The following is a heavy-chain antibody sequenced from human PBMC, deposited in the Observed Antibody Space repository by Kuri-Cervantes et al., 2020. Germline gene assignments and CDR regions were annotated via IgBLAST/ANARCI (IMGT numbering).Heavy chain of an antibody. D-gene: IGHD3-9*01. J-gene: IGHJ4*02. CDR2: IYSSGDT. CDR3: ARGRNPDILTGFH. CDR1: GFTVSSNY. V-gene: IGHV3-66*02. Sequence: GESLKISCTASGFTVSSNYMSWVRQAPGKGLEWVSIIYSSGDTYYIDSVKGRLTISRDNSKNTLYLQMNSLRVEDTAVYYCARGRNPDILTGFHWGQGTLVTVSS.